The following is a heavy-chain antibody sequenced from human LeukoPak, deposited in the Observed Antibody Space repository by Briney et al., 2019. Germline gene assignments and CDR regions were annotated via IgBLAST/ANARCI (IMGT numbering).Heavy chain of an antibody. CDR1: GYTFTTYG. CDR2: INTDTGNP. CDR3: AREVGHCGSTSCYARLFDP. J-gene: IGHJ5*02. D-gene: IGHD2-2*01. Sequence: ASVKVSCKASGYTFTTYGVNWVRQAPGQGLEWMGWINTDTGNPTYAQGFTGRFVFSLDTSVSTAYLQISSLKAEDTAVYYCAREVGHCGSTSCYARLFDPWGQGTLVTVSS. V-gene: IGHV7-4-1*02.